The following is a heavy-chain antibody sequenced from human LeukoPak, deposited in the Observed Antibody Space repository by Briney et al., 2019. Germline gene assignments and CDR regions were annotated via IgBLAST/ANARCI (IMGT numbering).Heavy chain of an antibody. CDR2: VSSDGGGI. D-gene: IGHD6-19*01. CDR3: AKSLHSSGWIYYYYGMDV. J-gene: IGHJ6*02. V-gene: IGHV3-74*01. Sequence: GGSLRLSCAASGFTFSSYWMHWVRQAPGKGLVWVSRVSSDGGGIAYADSVKGRFTISRDNSKNTLYLQMNNLRAEDTAVYYCAKSLHSSGWIYYYYGMDVWGQGTTVTVSS. CDR1: GFTFSSYW.